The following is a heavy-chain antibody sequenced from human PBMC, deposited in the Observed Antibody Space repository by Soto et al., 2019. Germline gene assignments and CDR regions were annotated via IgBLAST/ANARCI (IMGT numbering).Heavy chain of an antibody. D-gene: IGHD3-3*01. CDR3: ALTYYDFWSGLTSRNWFDP. J-gene: IGHJ5*02. V-gene: IGHV2-5*02. CDR2: IYWDDDK. CDR1: GFSLSTSGVG. Sequence: SGPTLVNPTQTLTLTCTFSGFSLSTSGVGVGWIRQPPGKALEWLALIYWDDDKRYSPSLKSRLTITKDTSKNQVVLTMTNMDPVDTATYYCALTYYDFWSGLTSRNWFDPWGQGTLVTVSS.